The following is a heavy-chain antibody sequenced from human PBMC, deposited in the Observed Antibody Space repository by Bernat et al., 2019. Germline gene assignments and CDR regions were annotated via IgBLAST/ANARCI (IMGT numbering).Heavy chain of an antibody. V-gene: IGHV3-30*01. J-gene: IGHJ3*02. Sequence: QVQLVESGGGVVQPGRSLRLSCAASGFTFSSYAMHWVRQAPGKGLEWVAVISYDGSNKYYADSVKGRFTISRDNSKNTLYLQMNSLRAEDTAVYYCARDRAPYDYDAFDIRGQGTMVTVSS. CDR2: ISYDGSNK. D-gene: IGHD3-16*01. CDR3: ARDRAPYDYDAFDI. CDR1: GFTFSSYA.